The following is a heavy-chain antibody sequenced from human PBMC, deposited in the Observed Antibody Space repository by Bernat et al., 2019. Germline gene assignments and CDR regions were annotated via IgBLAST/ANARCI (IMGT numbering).Heavy chain of an antibody. CDR3: ARELGYFDD. D-gene: IGHD3-3*02. CDR2: ISYDGSNK. V-gene: IGHV3-30-3*01. CDR1: GFTFISYA. J-gene: IGHJ4*02. Sequence: QVQLVQSGGGVVHPGRSLRLSCAASGFTFISYAMHWVRQAPVKGLEWVAVISYDGSNKYYADSVKGRFTISRDNSKNTLYLQMNSLRAEDTAVYYCARELGYFDDWGQGTLVTVSS.